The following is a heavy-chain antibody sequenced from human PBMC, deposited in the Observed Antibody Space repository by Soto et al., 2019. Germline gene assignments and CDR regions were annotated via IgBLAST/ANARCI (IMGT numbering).Heavy chain of an antibody. J-gene: IGHJ4*02. Sequence: QLQLQESGPGLVKPSETLSLTCTVSGGSISSSSYYWGWIRQPPGKGLEWIGSIYYSGSTYYNPSLKSRVTISVDTSKNQFSLKLSSVTAADTAVYYCARGVIAVDGVDYWGQGTLVTVSS. D-gene: IGHD6-19*01. CDR3: ARGVIAVDGVDY. CDR2: IYYSGST. CDR1: GGSISSSSYY. V-gene: IGHV4-39*01.